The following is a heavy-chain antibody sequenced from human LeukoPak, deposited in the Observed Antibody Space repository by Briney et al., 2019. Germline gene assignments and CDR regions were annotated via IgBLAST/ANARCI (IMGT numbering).Heavy chain of an antibody. D-gene: IGHD4-17*01. CDR1: GGSISSGGYS. CDR3: ARGYYGDYLSH. Sequence: SETLSLTCAVSGGSISSGGYSWSWIRQPPGKGLEWIGYIYHSGSTYYNPSLKSRVTISVDRSKNQFSLKLSSVTAADTAVYYCARGYYGDYLSHWGQGTLVTVSS. J-gene: IGHJ4*02. CDR2: IYHSGST. V-gene: IGHV4-30-2*01.